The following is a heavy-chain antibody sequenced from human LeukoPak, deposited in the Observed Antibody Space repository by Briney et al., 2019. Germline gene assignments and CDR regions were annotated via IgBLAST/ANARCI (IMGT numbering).Heavy chain of an antibody. V-gene: IGHV3-30*19. CDR2: IWYDGSNK. CDR1: GFTFSSYG. J-gene: IGHJ6*02. CDR3: ARDRHYYDSSGQYGMDV. D-gene: IGHD3-22*01. Sequence: GGSLRLSCAASGFTFSSYGMHWVRQAPGKGLEWVAVIWYDGSNKYYADSVKGRFTISRDNSKNTLYLQMNSLRAEDTAVYYCARDRHYYDSSGQYGMDVWGQGTAVTVSS.